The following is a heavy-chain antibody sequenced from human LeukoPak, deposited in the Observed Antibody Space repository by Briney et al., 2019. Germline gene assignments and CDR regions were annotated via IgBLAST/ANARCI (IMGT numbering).Heavy chain of an antibody. J-gene: IGHJ4*02. V-gene: IGHV3-23*01. CDR3: AKGTGYCSGGSCYSYFDY. Sequence: RGSLRLSCAASGFIFSTYAMSWVRQAPGKGLEWVSAISGSGGRTYYTDSVKGRFTISRDNSKNTLYLQMSSLRADDTAIYYCAKGTGYCSGGSCYSYFDYWGQGTLVTVSS. D-gene: IGHD2-15*01. CDR1: GFIFSTYA. CDR2: ISGSGGRT.